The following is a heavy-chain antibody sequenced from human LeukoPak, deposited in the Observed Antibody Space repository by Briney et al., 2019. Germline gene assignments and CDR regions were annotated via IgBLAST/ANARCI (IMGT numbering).Heavy chain of an antibody. CDR1: GFSFSGYA. J-gene: IGHJ5*02. D-gene: IGHD6-13*01. CDR2: ISYNGGRK. Sequence: GGSLRLSCVASGFSFSGYAIHWVRQAPGKGLEWVALISYNGGRKDYADSVKGRFTIDRDNSKNTVYLHMNSLRPDDTAVYYCARAARIAAAGTTVWFDPWGQGTLVTVSS. CDR3: ARAARIAAAGTTVWFDP. V-gene: IGHV3-30*04.